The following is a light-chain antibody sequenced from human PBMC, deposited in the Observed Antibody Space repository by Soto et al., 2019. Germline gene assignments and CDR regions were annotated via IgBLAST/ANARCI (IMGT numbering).Light chain of an antibody. CDR3: QQFSAYPLT. V-gene: IGKV1-13*02. CDR2: ETS. Sequence: AIQLTQSPSSLSASVGARVTITCRASEGMNTGVARYQQKPGKRPKLLIYETSNLASGVSLRFSGIGYGTHFSLTIGGRQPEDFATYHCQQFSAYPLTFGGGTKVEIK. CDR1: EGMNTG. J-gene: IGKJ4*02.